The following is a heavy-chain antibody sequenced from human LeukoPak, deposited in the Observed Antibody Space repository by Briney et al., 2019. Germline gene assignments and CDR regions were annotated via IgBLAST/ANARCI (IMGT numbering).Heavy chain of an antibody. CDR1: GFTFSSYS. Sequence: GGSLRLSCAASGFTFSSYSMNWVRQAPGKGLEWVSGINWNGGSTGYADSVRGRFTISRDNAKNSLYLQMNSLRAEDTALYYCARDIRLVYFDYWGQGTLVTVSS. CDR2: INWNGGST. D-gene: IGHD6-19*01. CDR3: ARDIRLVYFDY. V-gene: IGHV3-20*04. J-gene: IGHJ4*02.